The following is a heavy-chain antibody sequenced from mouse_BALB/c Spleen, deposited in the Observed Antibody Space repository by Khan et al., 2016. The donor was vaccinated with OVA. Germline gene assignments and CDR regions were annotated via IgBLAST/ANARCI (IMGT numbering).Heavy chain of an antibody. CDR3: VRHGGFDPYYARDN. CDR2: ISSGGSYT. Sequence: EVQLQESGGGLVKPGGSLKLSCAASGFAFSSYDMSWVRQTPEKRLEWVATISSGGSYTKYSDSVKGRFIISRDKARNTLYLQMSSLRSEDTALYYCVRHGGFDPYYARDNWGQGTSGTVSS. CDR1: GFAFSSYD. V-gene: IGHV5-9*02. J-gene: IGHJ4*01.